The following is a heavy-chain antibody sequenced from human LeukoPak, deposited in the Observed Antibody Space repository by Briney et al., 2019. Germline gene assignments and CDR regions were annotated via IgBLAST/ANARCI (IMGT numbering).Heavy chain of an antibody. V-gene: IGHV3-7*01. J-gene: IGHJ4*02. Sequence: PGGSLRLSCAASGFTFSSYWMVWVRQAPGKGLEWVANIKQDGSEKYYVHSVKGRFTISRDNAKNSLYLQMNSLRAEDTAVYYCATTSGTYYYDNSSYYASVQGLFDYWGQGTLVTVSS. CDR3: ATTSGTYYYDNSSYYASVQGLFDY. D-gene: IGHD3-22*01. CDR2: IKQDGSEK. CDR1: GFTFSSYW.